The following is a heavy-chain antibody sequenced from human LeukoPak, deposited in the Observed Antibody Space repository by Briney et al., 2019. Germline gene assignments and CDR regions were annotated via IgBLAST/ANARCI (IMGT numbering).Heavy chain of an antibody. Sequence: SETLSLTCTVSGGSISSYYWSWIRQPPGKGLEWIGYIYYSGSTNYNPSLKSRVTISVDTSKNQFSLKLSSVTAADTAVYYCARDSDDFWSGYLTWGQRTLVTVSS. D-gene: IGHD3-3*01. J-gene: IGHJ5*02. CDR1: GGSISSYY. CDR3: ARDSDDFWSGYLT. V-gene: IGHV4-59*01. CDR2: IYYSGST.